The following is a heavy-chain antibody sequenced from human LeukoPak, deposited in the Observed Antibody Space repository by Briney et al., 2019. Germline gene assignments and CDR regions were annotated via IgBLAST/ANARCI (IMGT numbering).Heavy chain of an antibody. CDR3: ARALRISTPRGRGVSPLDY. CDR1: GGSISSGDYY. J-gene: IGHJ4*02. D-gene: IGHD2-21*01. Sequence: SQTLSLTCTVSGGSISSGDYYWSWLRHPPGKGLEWIWYSYCSGSTYYNPSLKSRVTISVDTSKNQFSLKLSSVTAADTAVYYCARALRISTPRGRGVSPLDYWGQGTLVTVSS. CDR2: SYCSGST. V-gene: IGHV4-30-4*08.